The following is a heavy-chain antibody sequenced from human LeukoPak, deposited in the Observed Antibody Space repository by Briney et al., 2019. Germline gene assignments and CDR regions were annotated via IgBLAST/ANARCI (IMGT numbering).Heavy chain of an antibody. CDR3: ARAPIAPAGLLRD. D-gene: IGHD6-13*01. Sequence: GASVKVSCKASGYTFTGYYMHWVRQAPGRGLEWMGWINPNSGGTNYAQKFQGRVTMTRDTSISTAYMELTRLRSDDTAVYYCARAPIAPAGLLRDWGQGTLVTVSS. CDR2: INPNSGGT. V-gene: IGHV1-2*02. CDR1: GYTFTGYY. J-gene: IGHJ4*02.